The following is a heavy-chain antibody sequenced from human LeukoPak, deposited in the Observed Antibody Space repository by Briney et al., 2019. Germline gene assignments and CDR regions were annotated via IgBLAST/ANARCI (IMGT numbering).Heavy chain of an antibody. D-gene: IGHD3-3*01. Sequence: ASVKVSCKASGYTFTSYGISWVRQAPGQGLEWMGWISAYNGITNYAQKLRGRVTMTTDTSTSTAYMELRSLRSDDAAVYYCARGPGGYYDFWSGYYDTSSFDYWGQGTLVTVSS. CDR3: ARGPGGYYDFWSGYYDTSSFDY. CDR2: ISAYNGIT. CDR1: GYTFTSYG. J-gene: IGHJ4*02. V-gene: IGHV1-18*01.